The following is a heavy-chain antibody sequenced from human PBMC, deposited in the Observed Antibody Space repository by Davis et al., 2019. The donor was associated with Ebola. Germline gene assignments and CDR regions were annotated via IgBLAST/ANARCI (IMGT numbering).Heavy chain of an antibody. CDR3: AKAVGTAQRAYFDN. Sequence: GESLKISCAASGFMFSNYGIHWVRQAPGRGLEWVAVMSYDGSNKYYRDSVRGRFTISRDNSKNTLYLQMNSLRVEDTAVYYCAKAVGTAQRAYFDNWGQETLVHVSS. V-gene: IGHV3-30*18. D-gene: IGHD1-26*01. CDR2: MSYDGSNK. CDR1: GFMFSNYG. J-gene: IGHJ4*02.